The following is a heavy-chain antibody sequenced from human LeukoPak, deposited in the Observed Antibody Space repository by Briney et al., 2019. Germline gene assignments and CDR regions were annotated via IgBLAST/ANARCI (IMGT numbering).Heavy chain of an antibody. CDR2: IWYDGSNK. CDR3: ARVGLPGIAVAGLDY. V-gene: IGHV3-33*01. D-gene: IGHD6-19*01. CDR1: GFTFSNYG. J-gene: IGHJ4*02. Sequence: GGSLRLSCVASGFTFSNYGMHWVRQAPGKGLEWVAVIWYDGSNKYYADSVKGRFAISRDNSKNTLYLQMNSLRAEDTAVYYCARVGLPGIAVAGLDYWGQGTLVTVSS.